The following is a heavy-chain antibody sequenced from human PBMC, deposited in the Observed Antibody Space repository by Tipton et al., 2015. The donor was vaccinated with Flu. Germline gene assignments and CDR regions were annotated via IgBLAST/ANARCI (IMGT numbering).Heavy chain of an antibody. CDR3: ARDKYSSTWGYFQH. V-gene: IGHV4-39*07. J-gene: IGHJ1*01. Sequence: TLSLTCTVSGGSISSSAYYWGWIRQTPGKGLEWIGNIYYSGSTFYNPSLKSRVTISVDTSKNQFSLNLTSVTAADTAVYYCARDKYSSTWGYFQHWGQGTLVTVSS. CDR1: GGSISSSAYY. CDR2: IYYSGST. D-gene: IGHD6-13*01.